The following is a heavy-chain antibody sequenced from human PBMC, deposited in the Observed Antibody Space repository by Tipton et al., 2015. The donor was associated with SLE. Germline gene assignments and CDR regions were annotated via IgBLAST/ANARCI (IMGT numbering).Heavy chain of an antibody. CDR3: ARDLASYYGVDV. V-gene: IGHV4-59*01. D-gene: IGHD3-3*02. J-gene: IGHJ6*02. CDR1: GDSISGYF. CDR2: IYYGGST. Sequence: LRLSCAVSGDSISGYFWNWIRQPPGKGLEWIGYIYYGGSTNYNPSLKSRITISLDTSKNQFSLKLNSVTAADTAVYYCARDLASYYGVDVWGQGTTVTVSS.